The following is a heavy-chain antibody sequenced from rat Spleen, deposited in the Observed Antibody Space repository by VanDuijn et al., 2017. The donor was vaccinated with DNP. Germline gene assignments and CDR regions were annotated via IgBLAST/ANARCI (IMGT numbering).Heavy chain of an antibody. V-gene: IGHV5S10*01. Sequence: EVQLVESGGGLVQPGRSLKLSCAASGFTFSDYNMAWVRQAPKKGLEWVATIIYDGSSTYYRDSVKGRFSISRDNAKSTLYLQVNSLRSEDTATYYCTSNPHIRTAAPFDYWGQGVMVTVSS. J-gene: IGHJ2*01. CDR3: TSNPHIRTAAPFDY. D-gene: IGHD3-8*01. CDR1: GFTFSDYN. CDR2: IIYDGSST.